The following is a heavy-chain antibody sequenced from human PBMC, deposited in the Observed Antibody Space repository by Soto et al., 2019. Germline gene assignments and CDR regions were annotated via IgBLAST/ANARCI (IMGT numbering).Heavy chain of an antibody. Sequence: GGSLKLYCVASGITFGSSAMSWVRQAPGEGLEWVSTITDSGGDAKYADSVRGRFAISRDNSKKTLYLQMSSLTAEDSAIYYCARGSTDSYPGSRIFDFWGRGTLVTVSS. V-gene: IGHV3-23*01. CDR1: GITFGSSA. D-gene: IGHD3-10*01. CDR2: ITDSGGDA. CDR3: ARGSTDSYPGSRIFDF. J-gene: IGHJ4*02.